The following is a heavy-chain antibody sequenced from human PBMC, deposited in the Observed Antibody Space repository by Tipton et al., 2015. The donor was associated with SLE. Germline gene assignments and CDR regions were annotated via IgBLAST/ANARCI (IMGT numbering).Heavy chain of an antibody. Sequence: TLSLTCTVSGGSISSHYWSWIRQPPGKGLEWIGYIYHSGSTNYNPSLKSRVTISVDTSKNQFSLKLSSVTAADTAVYYCARGVVPAAYNWFDPWGQGTLVTVSS. CDR1: GGSISSHY. CDR3: ARGVVPAAYNWFDP. D-gene: IGHD2-2*01. CDR2: IYHSGST. V-gene: IGHV4-59*11. J-gene: IGHJ5*02.